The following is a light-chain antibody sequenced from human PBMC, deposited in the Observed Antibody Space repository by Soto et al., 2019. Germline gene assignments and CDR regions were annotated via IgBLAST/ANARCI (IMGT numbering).Light chain of an antibody. CDR3: AAWDDSLNGRGV. CDR1: YSNIGSNT. V-gene: IGLV1-44*01. J-gene: IGLJ3*02. Sequence: QSVLTQPPSASGTPGQRVTISCSGSYSNIGSNTVNWYQQFPGAAPKILISTNNQRPSGVPDRFSGSKSGTSASLTITGLQSDDEAVYYCAAWDDSLNGRGVFGGGTKLTVL. CDR2: TNN.